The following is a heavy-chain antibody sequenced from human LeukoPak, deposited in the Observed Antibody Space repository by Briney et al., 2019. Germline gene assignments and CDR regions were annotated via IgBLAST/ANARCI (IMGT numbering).Heavy chain of an antibody. J-gene: IGHJ5*02. Sequence: GGSLRLSCAAAGFTFSDYYMSWIRQAPGKGLEWVSYISSSGSTIYYADSVKGRFTISRDNAKNSLYLQMNSLRAEDTAVYYCALIRGDYYDSSGYDNWFDPWGQGTLVTVSS. D-gene: IGHD3-22*01. CDR2: ISSSGSTI. CDR3: ALIRGDYYDSSGYDNWFDP. CDR1: GFTFSDYY. V-gene: IGHV3-11*01.